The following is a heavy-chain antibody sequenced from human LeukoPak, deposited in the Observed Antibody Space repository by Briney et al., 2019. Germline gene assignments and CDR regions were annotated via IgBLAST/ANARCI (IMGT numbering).Heavy chain of an antibody. J-gene: IGHJ4*02. V-gene: IGHV3-7*03. CDR2: INPDGAVK. CDR1: EFAFSTYN. CDR3: ARDFAYSRLDS. D-gene: IGHD6-13*01. Sequence: PGGSLRLSCAASEFAFSTYNMNWVRQAPGKGLEWVASINPDGAVKYHAHSLKGRFTISRDNAENSLYLQMNSLRAEDTALYYCARDFAYSRLDSWGQGTLVTVSS.